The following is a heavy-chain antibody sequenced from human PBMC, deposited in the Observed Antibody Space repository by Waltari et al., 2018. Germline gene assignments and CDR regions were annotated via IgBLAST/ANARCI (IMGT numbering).Heavy chain of an antibody. CDR2: INPGGGST. J-gene: IGHJ6*02. D-gene: IGHD2-21*01. CDR3: ALDTGALWMDV. Sequence: QVQLVQSGAEVKKPGASVKISCKTSEYTFTSPYIHWVRQAPGQGIEWMGIINPGGGSTSYSPKFQGRVTLTMDTSTSTVYMALSSLRSDDTAVYYCALDTGALWMDVWGQGTTVTVSS. V-gene: IGHV1-46*01. CDR1: EYTFTSPY.